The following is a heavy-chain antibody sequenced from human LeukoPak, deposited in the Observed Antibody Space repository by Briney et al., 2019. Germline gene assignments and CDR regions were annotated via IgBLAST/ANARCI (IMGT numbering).Heavy chain of an antibody. CDR3: ATTHYDFWSGYPTYYYYYMDV. CDR2: ISSSSSYI. D-gene: IGHD3-3*01. CDR1: GFTFSSYS. V-gene: IGHV3-21*01. J-gene: IGHJ6*03. Sequence: GGSLRLSCAASGFTFSSYSMNWVRQAPGKGLEWVSSISSSSSYIYYADSVKGRFTISRDNAKNSLYLQMNSLRAEDTAVYYCATTHYDFWSGYPTYYYYYMDVWGKGTTVTVSS.